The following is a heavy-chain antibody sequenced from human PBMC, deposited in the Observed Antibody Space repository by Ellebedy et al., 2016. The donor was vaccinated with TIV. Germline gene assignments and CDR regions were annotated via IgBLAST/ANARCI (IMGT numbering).Heavy chain of an antibody. CDR3: ARDRDYGDYEEGFDI. Sequence: ASVKVSCXASGFAFSNYGFSWVRQAPGQGLEWMGWISGYNANTNYAESLQGRLTMTRDRSTSTAYMELRSLRSDDTAIYFCARDRDYGDYEEGFDIWGQGTMVTVSS. CDR2: ISGYNANT. J-gene: IGHJ3*02. D-gene: IGHD4-17*01. CDR1: GFAFSNYG. V-gene: IGHV1-18*01.